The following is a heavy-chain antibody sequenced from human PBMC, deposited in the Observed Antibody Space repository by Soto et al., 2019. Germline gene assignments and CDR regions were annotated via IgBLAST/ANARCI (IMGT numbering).Heavy chain of an antibody. Sequence: VQLVESGGGLVQPGGSLRLSCAASGFTFNSYWMTWVRQAPGKGLEWVANIKQDGSEKYYVDSVKGRFTISRDNAKNSLYLQMNSLRAEDPAVYYCARGWGLDPWGQGTLVTVSS. V-gene: IGHV3-7*04. D-gene: IGHD1-26*01. CDR2: IKQDGSEK. CDR3: ARGWGLDP. J-gene: IGHJ5*02. CDR1: GFTFNSYW.